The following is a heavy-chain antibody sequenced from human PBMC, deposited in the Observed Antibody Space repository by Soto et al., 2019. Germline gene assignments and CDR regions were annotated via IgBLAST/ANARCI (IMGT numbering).Heavy chain of an antibody. V-gene: IGHV3-11*03. Sequence: SGGSLRLSCAASGFSISDHYMSWIRQAPGKGLEWVSYSSNSGTFTKYADSVKGRFSISRDNAKNSLYLEINSLRGEDTAIYYCARSGDNYNVLDYWGQGTLVTVSS. CDR3: ARSGDNYNVLDY. J-gene: IGHJ4*02. CDR2: SSNSGTFT. CDR1: GFSISDHY. D-gene: IGHD3-10*02.